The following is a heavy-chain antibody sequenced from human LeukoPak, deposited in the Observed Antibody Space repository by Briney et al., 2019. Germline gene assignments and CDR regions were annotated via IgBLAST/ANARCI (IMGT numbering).Heavy chain of an antibody. CDR2: IRSKAYGGTT. CDR3: TRDPTDIVVVPATIGDAFDI. V-gene: IGHV3-49*04. Sequence: GGSLRLSCTASGFTFGDHAMTWVRQAPGKGLEWVGFIRSKAYGGTTDYAASVKGRFTISRDDSKSIAYLQMYSLKTEDTAVYYCTRDPTDIVVVPATIGDAFDIWGQGTMVTVSS. D-gene: IGHD2-2*01. J-gene: IGHJ3*02. CDR1: GFTFGDHA.